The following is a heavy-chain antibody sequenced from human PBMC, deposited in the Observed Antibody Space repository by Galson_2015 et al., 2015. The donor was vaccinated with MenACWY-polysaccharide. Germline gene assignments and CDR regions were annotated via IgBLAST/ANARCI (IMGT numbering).Heavy chain of an antibody. V-gene: IGHV3-21*01. D-gene: IGHD2/OR15-2a*01. CDR3: ARDTLGDWYFDL. J-gene: IGHJ2*01. Sequence: SLRLSCAASGFTFSSYSMNWVRQAPGKGLEWVSSISSSSSYIYYADSVKGRFTISRDNAKNSLYLQMNSLRAEDTAVYYCARDTLGDWYFDLWGRGTQVTVSS. CDR2: ISSSSSYI. CDR1: GFTFSSYS.